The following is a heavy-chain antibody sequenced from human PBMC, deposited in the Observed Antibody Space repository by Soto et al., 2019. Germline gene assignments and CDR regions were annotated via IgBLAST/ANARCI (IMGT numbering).Heavy chain of an antibody. CDR1: GGSISSSSYY. Sequence: QLQLQESGPGLVKPSETLSLTCTVSGGSISSSSYYWGWIRQPPGKGLEWIGSIQYSGSTHYNPSLKSRVTISVDTSKNHFSLRLSSVTAADTAAYSCARRADSSGWFGLYYFDYWGQGMLVTVSS. CDR3: ARRADSSGWFGLYYFDY. J-gene: IGHJ4*02. D-gene: IGHD6-19*01. CDR2: IQYSGST. V-gene: IGHV4-39*01.